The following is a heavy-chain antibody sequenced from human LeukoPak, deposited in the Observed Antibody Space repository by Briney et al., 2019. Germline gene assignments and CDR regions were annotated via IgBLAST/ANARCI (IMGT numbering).Heavy chain of an antibody. CDR2: ISSSSSYT. Sequence: PGGSLRLSCVVSGIPFSDFYMNWIRQAPGKGLEWISYISSSSSYTDYAKSVKGRFTISRDNAKSALYLQMNDLRVEDTAVYYCAAGTAADYWGQGTLVIVSS. V-gene: IGHV3-11*03. CDR3: AAGTAADY. CDR1: GIPFSDFY. D-gene: IGHD6-13*01. J-gene: IGHJ4*02.